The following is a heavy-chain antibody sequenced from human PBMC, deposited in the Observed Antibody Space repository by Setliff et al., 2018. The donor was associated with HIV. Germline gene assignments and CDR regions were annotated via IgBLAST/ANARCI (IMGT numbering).Heavy chain of an antibody. CDR1: GGSISSGTYF. CDR3: ARSLLPSITVAGTIGY. Sequence: SETLSLTCTVSGGSISSGTYFWSWTRQPAGKGLEWIGHIHTSGNANYNPSLNSRVTISVDTSKNHFSLKLSSVTAADTAVYYCARSLLPSITVAGTIGYWGQGSLVTVS. D-gene: IGHD6-19*01. V-gene: IGHV4-61*09. CDR2: IHTSGNA. J-gene: IGHJ4*02.